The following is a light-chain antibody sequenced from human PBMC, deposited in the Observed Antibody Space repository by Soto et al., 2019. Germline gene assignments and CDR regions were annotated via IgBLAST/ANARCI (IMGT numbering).Light chain of an antibody. CDR2: DVS. J-gene: IGLJ2*01. CDR3: SSYTSSSLV. CDR1: SSDVGGYNY. Sequence: QSALTQPASVSGSPGQWITISCTGTSSDVGGYNYVSWYQQHPGKDPKLMIYDVSNRPSGVSNRFSGSKSGNTASLTISGLQAEDEADYYCSSYTSSSLVFGGGTKLTVL. V-gene: IGLV2-14*01.